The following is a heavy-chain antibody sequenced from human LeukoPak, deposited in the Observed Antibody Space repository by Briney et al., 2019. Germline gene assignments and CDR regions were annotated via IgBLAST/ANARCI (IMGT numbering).Heavy chain of an antibody. D-gene: IGHD5-18*01. CDR1: GFTFSNAW. Sequence: PGGSLRLSCAASGFTFSNAWMSWVRQPPGKGLEWIGEINHSGSTTYNPSLKSRVTISVATSNNQFSLRLSSVTAADTAVYYCARGILRGYSYGPLDYWGQGTLVTVSS. CDR2: INHSGST. CDR3: ARGILRGYSYGPLDY. J-gene: IGHJ4*02. V-gene: IGHV4-34*01.